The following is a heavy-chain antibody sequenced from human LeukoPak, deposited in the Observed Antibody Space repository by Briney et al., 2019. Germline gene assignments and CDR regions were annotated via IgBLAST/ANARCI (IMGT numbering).Heavy chain of an antibody. CDR1: GFTFSSYG. CDR3: ARGHDILTGSGDAFDI. D-gene: IGHD3-9*01. J-gene: IGHJ3*02. Sequence: QPGRSLILSCAASGFTFSSYGMHWVRQAPGKGLEWVAVIWYDGSNKYYADSVKGRFTISRHNSKNTLYLQMNSLRAEDTAVYYCARGHDILTGSGDAFDIWGQGTMVTVSS. CDR2: IWYDGSNK. V-gene: IGHV3-33*01.